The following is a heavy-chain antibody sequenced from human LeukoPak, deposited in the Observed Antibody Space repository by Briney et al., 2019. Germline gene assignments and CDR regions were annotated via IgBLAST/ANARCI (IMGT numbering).Heavy chain of an antibody. J-gene: IGHJ6*02. CDR1: GYTFTGYY. CDR3: ARVFYIGTGAYYDILTGYYNYGMDV. Sequence: ASVKVSYKASGYTFTGYYMHWVRQAPGQGLEWMGWINPNSGGTNYAQKFQGRVTMTRDTSISTAYMELSRLRSDDTAVYYCARVFYIGTGAYYDILTGYYNYGMDVWGQGTTVTVSS. D-gene: IGHD3-9*01. CDR2: INPNSGGT. V-gene: IGHV1-2*02.